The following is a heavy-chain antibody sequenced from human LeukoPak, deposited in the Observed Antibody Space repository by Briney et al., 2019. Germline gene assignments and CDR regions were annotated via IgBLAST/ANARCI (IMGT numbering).Heavy chain of an antibody. V-gene: IGHV4-34*01. CDR1: GGSFSGYY. D-gene: IGHD4-17*01. CDR3: ARGPRDYGDYVIYWYFGL. J-gene: IGHJ2*01. Sequence: PSETLSLTCAVYGGSFSGYYWSWIRQPPGKGLEWIGEINHSGSTNYNPSLKSRVTISVDTSKNQFSLKLSSVTAADTAVYYCARGPRDYGDYVIYWYFGLWGRGTLVTVSS. CDR2: INHSGST.